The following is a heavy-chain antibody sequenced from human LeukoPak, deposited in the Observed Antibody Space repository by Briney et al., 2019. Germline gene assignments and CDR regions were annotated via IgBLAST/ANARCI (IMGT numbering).Heavy chain of an antibody. CDR3: ARDLIAAAGAGLAY. CDR1: GFTFSSYD. Sequence: PGRSLRLSCAASGFTFSSYDMNWVRQAPGKGLEGVAVILYDGSNKYYADSVKGRFTISRDNSKNPLYLQMNSLRAEDTAVYYCARDLIAAAGAGLAYWGQGTLVTVSS. V-gene: IGHV3-30*04. J-gene: IGHJ4*02. D-gene: IGHD6-13*01. CDR2: ILYDGSNK.